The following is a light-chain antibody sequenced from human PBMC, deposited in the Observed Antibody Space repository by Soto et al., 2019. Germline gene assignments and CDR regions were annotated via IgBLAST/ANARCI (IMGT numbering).Light chain of an antibody. Sequence: QSALTQPASVSGSPGQSITISCSGTNRDVGGYNLVSWFQHHPGEAPKLIIYEVTKRPPRISFRFSGSKSGNTASLTISGLQADDEADYYCCSYTGCLNHYAFGTGTKVTVL. CDR1: NRDVGGYNL. CDR2: EVT. CDR3: CSYTGCLNHYA. J-gene: IGLJ1*01. V-gene: IGLV2-23*02.